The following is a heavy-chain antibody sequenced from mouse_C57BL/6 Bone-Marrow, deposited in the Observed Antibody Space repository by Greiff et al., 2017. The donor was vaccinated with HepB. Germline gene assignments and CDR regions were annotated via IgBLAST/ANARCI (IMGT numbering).Heavy chain of an antibody. CDR3: ARRIDY. J-gene: IGHJ2*01. CDR1: GFTFSSYG. CDR2: ISSGGSYT. Sequence: EVHLVESGGDLVKPGGSLKLSCAASGFTFSSYGMSWVRQTPDKRLEWVATISSGGSYTYYPDSVKGRFTISRDNAKNTLYLQMSSLKSEDTAMYYCARRIDYWGQGTTLTVSS. V-gene: IGHV5-6*01.